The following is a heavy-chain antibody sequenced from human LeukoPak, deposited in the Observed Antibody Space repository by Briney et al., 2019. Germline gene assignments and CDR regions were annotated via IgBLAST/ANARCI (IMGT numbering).Heavy chain of an antibody. Sequence: ASVKVSCKASGYPLTGFGISWVRQAPGQGLEWVGWISAYNGNTNYAQKVQGRVTMTTDTSTSTAYMELRSLRSDDTAVYYCARATRGYYYDSSGYSATNAFDIWGQGTMVTVSS. CDR2: ISAYNGNT. CDR1: GYPLTGFG. V-gene: IGHV1-18*01. CDR3: ARATRGYYYDSSGYSATNAFDI. J-gene: IGHJ3*02. D-gene: IGHD3-22*01.